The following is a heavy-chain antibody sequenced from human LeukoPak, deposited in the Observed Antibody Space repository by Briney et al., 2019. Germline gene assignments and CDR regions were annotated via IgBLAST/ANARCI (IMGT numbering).Heavy chain of an antibody. CDR3: ARGFYYDSSRYSRAMGSFDS. J-gene: IGHJ4*02. V-gene: IGHV4-4*09. Sequence: SETLSLTCXLSGGSISSRXXXXXXXPXXXXXXXXXXXXXXGGTNYXPSLQGRXXXSVDTSKIQFSLKLSSVTAADTAVYYCARGFYYDSSRYSRAMGSFDSWGQGMQVTVSS. D-gene: IGHD3-22*01. CDR2: XXXXGGT. CDR1: GGSISSRX.